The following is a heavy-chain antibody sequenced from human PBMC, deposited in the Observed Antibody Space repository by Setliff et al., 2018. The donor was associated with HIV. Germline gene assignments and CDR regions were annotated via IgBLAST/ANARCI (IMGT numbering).Heavy chain of an antibody. D-gene: IGHD2-15*01. Sequence: GGSLRLSCAASGFTFNSYAMSWVRQAPGKGLEWVSVISGSGGSTFYADSVKGRFTISRDNSKNTLYLQMNGLRVDDTAVYYCARDGISGGAYPPYYFDYWGHGTLGTVSS. V-gene: IGHV3-23*01. CDR2: ISGSGGST. J-gene: IGHJ4*01. CDR1: GFTFNSYA. CDR3: ARDGISGGAYPPYYFDY.